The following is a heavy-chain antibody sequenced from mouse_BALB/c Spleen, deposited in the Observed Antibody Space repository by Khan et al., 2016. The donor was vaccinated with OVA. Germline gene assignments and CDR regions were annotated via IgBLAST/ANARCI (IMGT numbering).Heavy chain of an antibody. Sequence: QIQLVQSGPELKKPGETVRISCKASGYTFTTAGIQWVQKMPGKGLKWIGWINTHSGVPKYAEDFKGRFAFSLEISVNTAYLQITNLKNEDTATXFWGGGGAAYYRNDGGAMEYWGQGTSVTVSS. CDR3: GGGGAAYYRNDGGAMEY. D-gene: IGHD2-14*01. CDR2: INTHSGVP. CDR1: GYTFTTAG. V-gene: IGHV9-4*02. J-gene: IGHJ4*01.